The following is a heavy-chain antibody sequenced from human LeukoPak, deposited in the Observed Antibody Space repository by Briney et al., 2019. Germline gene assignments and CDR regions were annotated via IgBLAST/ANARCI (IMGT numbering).Heavy chain of an antibody. D-gene: IGHD2-21*02. CDR2: INPSSGGT. CDR3: ARDCGDWDAFDI. CDR1: GYTFTGYY. J-gene: IGHJ3*02. Sequence: GASVKVSCKASGYTFTGYYMHWVRQAPGQGLEWMGWINPSSGGTNYAQKFQGRVTMTRDTSISTAYMELSRLRSDDTAVYYCARDCGDWDAFDIWGQGTMVTVSS. V-gene: IGHV1-2*02.